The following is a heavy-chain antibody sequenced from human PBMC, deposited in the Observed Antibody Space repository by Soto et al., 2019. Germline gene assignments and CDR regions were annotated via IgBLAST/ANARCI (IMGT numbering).Heavy chain of an antibody. Sequence: SVKVSCKASGCTFTSSAVQWVRQARGQRLEGIGWIVVCSGKTNYAQKFQERVTITRDMSTSKAYMELSSLRSKDTDVYYCAADRFEDSNYVSWFDPWGQGTLVTVSS. D-gene: IGHD4-4*01. J-gene: IGHJ5*02. V-gene: IGHV1-58*01. CDR2: IVVCSGKT. CDR1: GCTFTSSA. CDR3: AADRFEDSNYVSWFDP.